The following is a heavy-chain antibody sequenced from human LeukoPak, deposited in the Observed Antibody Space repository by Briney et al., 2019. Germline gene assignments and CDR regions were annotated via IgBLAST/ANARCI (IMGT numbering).Heavy chain of an antibody. CDR3: ARRRYSSGWEPSLDY. V-gene: IGHV5-51*01. CDR1: GYSFTSYW. Sequence: GESLKISCKGSGYSFTSYWIGWVRQMPGKGLEWMGIIYPGDSDTRYSPSFQGQVTISADKSISTAYLQWSGLKASDTAMYYCARRRYSSGWEPSLDYWGQGTLVTVSS. J-gene: IGHJ4*02. D-gene: IGHD6-19*01. CDR2: IYPGDSDT.